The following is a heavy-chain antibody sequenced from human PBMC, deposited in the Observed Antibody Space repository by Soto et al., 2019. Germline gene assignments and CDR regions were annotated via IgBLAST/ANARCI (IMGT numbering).Heavy chain of an antibody. CDR3: GRVPDY. CDR2: IYHSGST. CDR1: GGPISSGGYS. V-gene: IGHV4-30-2*01. J-gene: IGHJ4*02. Sequence: TLSLTCAVSGGPISSGGYSWSWIRQPPGKGLEWIGYIYHSGSTYYNPSLKSRVTISVDRSKNQFSLKLSSVTAADTAVYYCGRVPDYWGQGTLVTVSS.